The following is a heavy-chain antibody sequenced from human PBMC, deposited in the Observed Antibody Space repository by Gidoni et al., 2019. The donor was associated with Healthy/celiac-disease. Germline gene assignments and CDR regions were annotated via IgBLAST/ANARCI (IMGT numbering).Heavy chain of an antibody. D-gene: IGHD3-10*01. J-gene: IGHJ4*02. V-gene: IGHV3-23*01. CDR1: GFTFSSYA. CDR2: ISGSGGST. Sequence: EVQLLESGGGLVQPGGSLRLSCAASGFTFSSYAMSWVRQAPGKGLEWVSAISGSGGSTYYADSVKGRFTISRDNSKNTLYLQMNSLRAEDTAVYYCAPRGGRVYYFDYWGQGTLVTVSS. CDR3: APRGGRVYYFDY.